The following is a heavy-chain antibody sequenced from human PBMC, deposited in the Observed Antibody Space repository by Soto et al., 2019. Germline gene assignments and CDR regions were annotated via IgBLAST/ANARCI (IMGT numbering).Heavy chain of an antibody. CDR3: ARDPPMTTVTPSGGYYYGMDV. CDR1: GYTFTSYG. J-gene: IGHJ6*02. Sequence: QVQLVQSGAEVKKPGASVKVSCKASGYTFTSYGISWVRQAHGQGLEWMGWISAYNGNTNYAQKLQGRVTMTTDTSTSTAYMELRSLRSDDTAVYYCARDPPMTTVTPSGGYYYGMDVWGQGTTVTVSS. CDR2: ISAYNGNT. D-gene: IGHD4-17*01. V-gene: IGHV1-18*01.